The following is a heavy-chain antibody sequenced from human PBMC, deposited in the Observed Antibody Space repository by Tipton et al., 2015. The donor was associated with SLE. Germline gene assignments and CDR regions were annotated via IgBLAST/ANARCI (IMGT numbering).Heavy chain of an antibody. CDR3: ARGPNSFDY. J-gene: IGHJ3*01. V-gene: IGHV4-30-2*01. CDR2: IYHSGST. CDR1: GGSISSGGYS. Sequence: TLSLTCAVSGGSISSGGYSWTWIRQPPGKGLEWIGYIYHSGSTNYNPSLKSRVSMSIDKSKKQFSLKMRSLTAADTAVYYCARGPNSFDYWGQGTMVTVSS. D-gene: IGHD5-24*01.